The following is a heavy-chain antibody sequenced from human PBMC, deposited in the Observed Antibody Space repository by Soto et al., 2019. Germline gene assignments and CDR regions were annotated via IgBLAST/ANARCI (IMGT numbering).Heavy chain of an antibody. D-gene: IGHD6-13*01. J-gene: IGHJ6*02. V-gene: IGHV4-61*01. CDR2: IYYSGST. CDR1: GGSVSSGSYY. CDR3: ARDRKGYSSSSYGMDV. Sequence: SETLSLTCTVSGGSVSSGSYYWSWIRQPPGKGLEWIGYIYYSGSTNYNPSLKSRVTISVDTSKNQFSLKLSSVTAADTAVYYCARDRKGYSSSSYGMDVWGQGTTVTV.